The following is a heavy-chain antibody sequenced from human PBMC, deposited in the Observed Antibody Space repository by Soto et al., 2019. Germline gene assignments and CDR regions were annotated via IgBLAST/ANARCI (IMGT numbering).Heavy chain of an antibody. CDR1: GFTFSSYW. V-gene: IGHV3-7*01. J-gene: IGHJ4*02. CDR2: IKEDGSDM. D-gene: IGHD3-3*01. CDR3: AKDVWIYHDCWSGYSDY. Sequence: EVQLVESGGGLVQPGGSLRLSCAASGFTFSSYWMSWVRQAPGKGLEWVANIKEDGSDMYYVDSVKGRFTISRDNARDTLKLPMNSLRAEDTAVYNGAKDVWIYHDCWSGYSDYWGQGTLVTVSS.